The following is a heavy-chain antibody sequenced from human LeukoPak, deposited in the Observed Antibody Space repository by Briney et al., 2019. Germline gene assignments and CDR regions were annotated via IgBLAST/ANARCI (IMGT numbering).Heavy chain of an antibody. CDR1: GFTFSSYA. J-gene: IGHJ4*02. V-gene: IGHV3-64*01. CDR2: ISSNGGST. Sequence: GGSLRLSCAASGFTFSSYAMHWVRQAPAKGLEYVSAISSNGGSTYYANSVKGRFTISRDNSKNTLYLQMGSLRAEDMAVYYCARGALELYYYGSGSYLYTYSFDYWGQGTLVTVSS. CDR3: ARGALELYYYGSGSYLYTYSFDY. D-gene: IGHD3-10*01.